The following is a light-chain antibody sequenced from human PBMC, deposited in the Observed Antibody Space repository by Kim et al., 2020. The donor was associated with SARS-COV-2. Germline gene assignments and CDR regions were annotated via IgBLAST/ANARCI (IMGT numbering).Light chain of an antibody. J-gene: IGKJ4*01. CDR1: ENIGSW. CDR2: STS. CDR3: QQLNGFPLT. Sequence: SASVGDRGIITCRASENIGSWLAWYQQKPGKAPSLLIYSTSTLRSGVPSRFSGSGSGTDFTLTVSSLQPEDSAFYYCQQLNGFPLTFGGGTQLEI. V-gene: IGKV1-12*01.